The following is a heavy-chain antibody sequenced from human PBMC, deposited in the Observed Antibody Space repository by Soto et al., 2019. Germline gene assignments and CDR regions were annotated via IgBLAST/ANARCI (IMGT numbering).Heavy chain of an antibody. Sequence: GGSLRLSCAASGLTFSSYAMSWVRQAPGKGLEWVSAISGSGGSTFYADSVKGRFTISRDNSKNTLFLQMNSLASEDTAVYYCARRIAVAGTLAYWGQGTLVTVSS. D-gene: IGHD6-19*01. J-gene: IGHJ4*02. CDR1: GLTFSSYA. CDR3: ARRIAVAGTLAY. CDR2: ISGSGGST. V-gene: IGHV3-23*01.